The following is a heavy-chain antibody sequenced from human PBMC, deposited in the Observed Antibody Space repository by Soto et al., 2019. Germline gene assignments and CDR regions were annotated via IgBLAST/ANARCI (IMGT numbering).Heavy chain of an antibody. CDR3: ARVEGYFDWLR. Sequence: SETLSLTCTVSGGSISSYYWSWIRQPPGKGLEWIGYIYYSGSTNYNPSLKSRVTISVDTSKNQFSLKLSSVTAADTAVYYCARVEGYFDWLRWGQGTLVTVSS. D-gene: IGHD3-9*01. V-gene: IGHV4-59*01. J-gene: IGHJ4*02. CDR1: GGSISSYY. CDR2: IYYSGST.